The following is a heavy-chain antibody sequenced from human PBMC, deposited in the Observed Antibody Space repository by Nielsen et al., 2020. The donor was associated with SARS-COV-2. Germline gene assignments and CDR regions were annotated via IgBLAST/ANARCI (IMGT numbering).Heavy chain of an antibody. J-gene: IGHJ4*02. CDR3: AADDMIAVA. D-gene: IGHD6-19*01. CDR1: GFSFTNSA. Sequence: VKVSCKTSGFSFTNSAIQWVRQARGQRLEWIGWIVVGRGNTNYAQKFQERVTISRDMSTGTVYLELKRLRFDDTAVYYCAADDMIAVAWGQGTLVTVSS. V-gene: IGHV1-58*02. CDR2: IVVGRGNT.